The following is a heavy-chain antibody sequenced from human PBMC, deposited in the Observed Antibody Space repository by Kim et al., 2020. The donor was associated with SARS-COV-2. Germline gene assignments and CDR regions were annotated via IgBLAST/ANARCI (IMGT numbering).Heavy chain of an antibody. V-gene: IGHV7-4-1*02. Sequence: ASVKVSCKASGYTFTSYAMNWVRQAPGQGLEWMGWINTNTGNPTYAQGFTGRFVFSLDTSVSTAYLQISSLKAEDTAVYYCARGVRITIFGVVTDFVYWGQGTLVTVSS. CDR3: ARGVRITIFGVVTDFVY. CDR1: GYTFTSYA. J-gene: IGHJ4*02. D-gene: IGHD3-3*01. CDR2: INTNTGNP.